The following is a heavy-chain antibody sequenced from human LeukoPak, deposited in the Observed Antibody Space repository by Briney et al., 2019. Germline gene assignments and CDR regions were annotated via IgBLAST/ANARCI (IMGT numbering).Heavy chain of an antibody. J-gene: IGHJ3*02. V-gene: IGHV5-51*01. CDR3: ARTSRYSGSYRPGAFDI. Sequence: GESLKISCKGSGYSFISYWIGWVRQMPGKGLEWMGIIYPGDSDTRYSPSFQGQVTISADKSISTAYVQWSSLKASDTAMYYCARTSRYSGSYRPGAFDIWGQGTMVTVSS. D-gene: IGHD1-26*01. CDR1: GYSFISYW. CDR2: IYPGDSDT.